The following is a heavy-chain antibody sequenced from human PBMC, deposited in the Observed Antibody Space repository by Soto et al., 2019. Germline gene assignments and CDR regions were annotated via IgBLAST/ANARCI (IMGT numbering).Heavy chain of an antibody. CDR1: GFTFSSYA. Sequence: GGSLRLSCAASGFTFSSYAMSWVRQAPGKGLEWVSAISGSGGSTYYADSVKGRFTISRDNSKNTLYLQMNSLRAEDTAVYSCARLDIVVVPALGRDTINYGMDVWGQGTTVTVSS. V-gene: IGHV3-23*01. D-gene: IGHD2-2*01. CDR3: ARLDIVVVPALGRDTINYGMDV. J-gene: IGHJ6*02. CDR2: ISGSGGST.